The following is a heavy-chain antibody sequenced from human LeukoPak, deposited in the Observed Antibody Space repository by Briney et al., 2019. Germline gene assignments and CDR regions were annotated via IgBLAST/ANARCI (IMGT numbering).Heavy chain of an antibody. V-gene: IGHV3-66*01. CDR2: IYSGGST. D-gene: IGHD6-19*01. J-gene: IGHJ3*02. CDR3: ARDNQWLLDAFDI. Sequence: GGSLRLSCAASGFTVSSNYMSWVRQAPGKGLEWVSVIYSGGSTYYADSVKGRFTISRDNSKNTLYLQMNSLRAKDTAVYYCARDNQWLLDAFDIWGQGTMVTVSS. CDR1: GFTVSSNY.